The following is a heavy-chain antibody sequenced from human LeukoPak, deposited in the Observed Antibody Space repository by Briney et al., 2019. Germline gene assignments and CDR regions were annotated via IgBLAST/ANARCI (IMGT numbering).Heavy chain of an antibody. CDR3: ARDRAVGNSSGWHNWFDP. V-gene: IGHV1-18*01. CDR1: GHTFTSYG. CDR2: ISAYNGNT. J-gene: IGHJ5*02. Sequence: ASVKVSCKASGHTFTSYGISWVRQAPGQGLEWMGWISAYNGNTNYAQKLQGRVTMTTDTSTSTAYMELRSLRSDDTAVYYCARDRAVGNSSGWHNWFDPWGQGTLVTVSS. D-gene: IGHD6-19*01.